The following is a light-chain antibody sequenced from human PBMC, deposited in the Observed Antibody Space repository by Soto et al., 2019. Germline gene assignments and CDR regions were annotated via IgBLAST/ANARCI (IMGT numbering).Light chain of an antibody. J-gene: IGKJ4*01. V-gene: IGKV1D-16*01. Sequence: DVQMTQSPSSLSASVGDRVTITCRASEDINGWLAWYQQKPGTAPKSLIYAASFLQTGVPSRFSGSGSWTDFTLTISSLQPEDSATYYCQQYNIYPLTFGGGTKVEIK. CDR1: EDINGW. CDR3: QQYNIYPLT. CDR2: AAS.